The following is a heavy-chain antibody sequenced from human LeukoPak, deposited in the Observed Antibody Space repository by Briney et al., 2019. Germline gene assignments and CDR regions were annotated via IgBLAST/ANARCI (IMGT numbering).Heavy chain of an antibody. CDR1: GVTLSSYA. Sequence: GGSLRLSCAASGVTLSSYAMSWARQAPGKGLEWVSGISSSGSGGNTYYADSVKGRFTISRDSSKNTLFLHMNTLRAEDTAIYYCAEDRTVGASYWYFDLWGRGTLVTVSS. D-gene: IGHD1-26*01. CDR2: ISSSGSGGNT. J-gene: IGHJ2*01. CDR3: AEDRTVGASYWYFDL. V-gene: IGHV3-23*01.